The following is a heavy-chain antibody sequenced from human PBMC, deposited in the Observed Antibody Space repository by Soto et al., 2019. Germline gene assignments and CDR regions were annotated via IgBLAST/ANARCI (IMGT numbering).Heavy chain of an antibody. Sequence: KPSETLSLTCTVSGGSIGTYNWSWVRQSPGKGLEWIANIYYSGTTNYNLSLKSQVTISMDTSKNQFSLTLSSVTAADTAVYYCARDSTDHWCDPWGQGMLVTVS. J-gene: IGHJ5*02. CDR3: ARDSTDHWCDP. CDR1: GGSIGTYN. V-gene: IGHV4-59*01. CDR2: IYYSGTT.